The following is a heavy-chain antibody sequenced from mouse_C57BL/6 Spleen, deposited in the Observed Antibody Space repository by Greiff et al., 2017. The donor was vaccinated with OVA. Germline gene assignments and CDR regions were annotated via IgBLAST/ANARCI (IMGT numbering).Heavy chain of an antibody. CDR3: ARGPLYDYDWGFAY. CDR2: INPNNGGT. Sequence: EVQLQQSGPELVKPGASVKMSCKASGYTFTDYNMHWVKQSHGKSLEWIGYINPNNGGTSYNQKFKGKATLTVNKSSSTAYMELRSLTSEDSAVYYCARGPLYDYDWGFAYWGQGTLVTVSA. J-gene: IGHJ3*01. V-gene: IGHV1-22*01. D-gene: IGHD2-4*01. CDR1: GYTFTDYN.